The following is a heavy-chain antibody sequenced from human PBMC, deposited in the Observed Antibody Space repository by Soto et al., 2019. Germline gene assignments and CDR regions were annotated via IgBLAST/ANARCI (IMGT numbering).Heavy chain of an antibody. CDR2: SSNSGSFT. Sequence: GGSLRLSCAASGFTFSDHYMSWIRQAPGKGLEWIGYSSNSGSFTRYADSVKGRFSISRDNAKNSLYLQINNLRGDDTATYFCVRSGDNYNLLDYWGQGTPVTVSS. CDR1: GFTFSDHY. D-gene: IGHD1-1*01. V-gene: IGHV3-11*06. CDR3: VRSGDNYNLLDY. J-gene: IGHJ4*02.